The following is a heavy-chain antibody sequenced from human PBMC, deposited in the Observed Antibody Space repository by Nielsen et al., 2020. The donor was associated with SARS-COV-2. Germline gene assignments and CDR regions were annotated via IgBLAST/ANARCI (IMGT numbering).Heavy chain of an antibody. CDR1: GFTFSSYS. CDR2: ISSSSSYI. J-gene: IGHJ4*02. Sequence: ETLSLTCAASGFTFSSYSMNWVRQAPGKGLEWVSSISSSSSYIYYADSVKGRFTISRDNAKNSLYLQMNSLRAEDTAVYYCARARPKWSSSGFNLDYWGQGTLVTVSS. CDR3: ARARPKWSSSGFNLDY. D-gene: IGHD6-19*01. V-gene: IGHV3-21*01.